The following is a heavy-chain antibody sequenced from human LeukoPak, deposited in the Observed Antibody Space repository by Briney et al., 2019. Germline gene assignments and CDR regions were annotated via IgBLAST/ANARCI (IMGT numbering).Heavy chain of an antibody. J-gene: IGHJ6*03. CDR1: GFTFSSYG. CDR3: AKQGRDWLRDYYYYMDV. Sequence: GGSLRLSCAASGFTFSSYGMHWVRQAPGKGLEWVSTIGGRGGSTYYADSVKGRFTISRDNSKNTLYLQMNSLRAEDTAVYYCAKQGRDWLRDYYYYMDVWGKGTTVTISS. CDR2: IGGRGGST. D-gene: IGHD3-9*01. V-gene: IGHV3-23*01.